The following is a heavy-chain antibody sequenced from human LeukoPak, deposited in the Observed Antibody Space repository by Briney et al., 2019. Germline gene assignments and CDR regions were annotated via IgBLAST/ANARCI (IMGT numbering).Heavy chain of an antibody. CDR2: INHSGST. V-gene: IGHV4-34*01. CDR1: GGSISSYY. D-gene: IGHD3-10*01. J-gene: IGHJ5*02. Sequence: SETLSLTCSVSGGSISSYYWSWIRQPPGKGLEWIGEINHSGSTNYNPSLKSRVTISVDTSKNQFSLKLSSVTAADTAVYYCARRALRVRGSYNWFDPWGQGTLVTVSS. CDR3: ARRALRVRGSYNWFDP.